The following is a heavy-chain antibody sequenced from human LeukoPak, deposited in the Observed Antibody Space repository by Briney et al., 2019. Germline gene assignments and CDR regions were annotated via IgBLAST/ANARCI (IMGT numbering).Heavy chain of an antibody. CDR3: AGLINDYGDYDY. CDR2: IYTSGST. J-gene: IGHJ4*02. CDR1: GGSISYFY. Sequence: SETLSLTCTVSGGSISYFYWSWIRQPAGKGLEWTGRIYTSGSTNYNPSLKSRVTMSVDTSKKQFSLKLSSVTAADTAVYYCAGLINDYGDYDYWGQGTLVTVSS. D-gene: IGHD4-17*01. V-gene: IGHV4-4*07.